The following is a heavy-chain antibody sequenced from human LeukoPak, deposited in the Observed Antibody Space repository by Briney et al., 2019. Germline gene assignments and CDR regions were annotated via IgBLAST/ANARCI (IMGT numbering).Heavy chain of an antibody. CDR3: AKGTGYDILTGYDYYGMDV. CDR2: ISTDGGGT. V-gene: IGHV3-64*01. J-gene: IGHJ6*02. D-gene: IGHD3-9*01. Sequence: GGSLRLSCAASGFTFSTYAMHWVRQAPGKGLEYVSAISTDGGGTYYANSVKGRFTISRDNAKNSLYLQMNSLRAEDTALYYCAKGTGYDILTGYDYYGMDVWGQGTTVTVSS. CDR1: GFTFSTYA.